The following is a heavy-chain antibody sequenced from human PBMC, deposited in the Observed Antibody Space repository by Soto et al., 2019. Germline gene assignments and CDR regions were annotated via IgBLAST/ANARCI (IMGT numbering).Heavy chain of an antibody. Sequence: QVQLVQSGAEVKKPGASVNVSCKASGYTFTSYGLRWVRQDPGQGLEWMGWINGYPGNTNYAQKFEGRVTITKDTSTNTAYLELWTQKSNDTAVYDGTRSWVTATVGIDVCGQRRKGTRSS. CDR2: INGYPGNT. CDR1: GYTFTSYG. J-gene: IGHJ6*02. CDR3: TRSWVTATVGIDV. V-gene: IGHV1-18*01. D-gene: IGHD3-16*01.